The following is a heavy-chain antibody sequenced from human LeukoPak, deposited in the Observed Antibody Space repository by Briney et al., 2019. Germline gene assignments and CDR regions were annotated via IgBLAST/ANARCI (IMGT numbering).Heavy chain of an antibody. V-gene: IGHV3-48*04. CDR3: ARAIRDSSGYYYFDY. D-gene: IGHD3-22*01. CDR2: IRGSGPGSGSGT. J-gene: IGHJ4*02. CDR1: GFTFSDYP. Sequence: GGSLRLSCATSGFTFSDYPMNWVRQAPGKGLEWVSNIRGSGPGSGSGTYYADSVKGRFIISRDNAKNSLYLQMNSLRAEDTAVYYCARAIRDSSGYYYFDYWGQGTLVTVSS.